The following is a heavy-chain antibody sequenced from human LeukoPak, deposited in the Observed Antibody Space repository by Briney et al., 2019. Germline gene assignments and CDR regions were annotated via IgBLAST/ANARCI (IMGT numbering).Heavy chain of an antibody. J-gene: IGHJ4*02. CDR3: ARDRLGKRGYYFDY. Sequence: PSETLSLTCTVSGYSISSGYYWGWIRQPPGKGLEWIGSFYHSGSTNYNPSLKSRVTMSVDTSKNQFSLKLSSVTAADTAVYYCARDRLGKRGYYFDYWGQGTLVTVSS. D-gene: IGHD1-26*01. CDR1: GYSISSGYY. V-gene: IGHV4-38-2*02. CDR2: FYHSGST.